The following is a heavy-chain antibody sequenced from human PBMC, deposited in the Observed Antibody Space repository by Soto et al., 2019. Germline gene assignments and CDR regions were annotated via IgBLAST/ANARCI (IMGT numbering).Heavy chain of an antibody. CDR3: AKAPRWTATSRY. Sequence: PWGSRRLSCVASGFTFSSYAMSWVRQAPGKGLEWVSGISGSGTSVHYSDSVEGRFTVSRDNSKNTLYLQMNYLRAEDTAVYYCAKAPRWTATSRYWGHGTLVTVSS. V-gene: IGHV3-23*01. J-gene: IGHJ4*01. D-gene: IGHD1-7*01. CDR2: ISGSGTSV. CDR1: GFTFSSYA.